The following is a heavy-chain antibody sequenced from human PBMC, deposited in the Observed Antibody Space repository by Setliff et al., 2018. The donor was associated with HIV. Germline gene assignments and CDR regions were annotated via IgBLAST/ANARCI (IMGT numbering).Heavy chain of an antibody. V-gene: IGHV3-33*01. CDR2: IWYDGSSK. CDR1: GFTFSSHG. CDR3: ARVPPDRGGYSIFDT. J-gene: IGHJ4*02. D-gene: IGHD3-22*01. Sequence: PGGSLRLSCAASGFTFSSHGMHWVRQAPGKGLEWVAVIWYDGSSKYYADSVKGRFTISRDNSKNSLYLQMNSLRAEDTAMYYCARVPPDRGGYSIFDTWGQGTLVTVSS.